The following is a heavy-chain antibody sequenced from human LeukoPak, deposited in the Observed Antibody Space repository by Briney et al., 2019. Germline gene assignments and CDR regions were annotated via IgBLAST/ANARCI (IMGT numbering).Heavy chain of an antibody. CDR1: GFSFGSYW. D-gene: IGHD3-22*01. J-gene: IGHJ4*02. Sequence: PGGSLRLSCAASGFSFGSYWMSWVRQAPGKGLEWVANIKQEGSEKFYVDSVKGRFTISRDNAKNSLYLQMNSLRAEDTAVYYCALYPYYYDSSGYLLDYWGQGALVTVSS. CDR3: ALYPYYYDSSGYLLDY. V-gene: IGHV3-7*03. CDR2: IKQEGSEK.